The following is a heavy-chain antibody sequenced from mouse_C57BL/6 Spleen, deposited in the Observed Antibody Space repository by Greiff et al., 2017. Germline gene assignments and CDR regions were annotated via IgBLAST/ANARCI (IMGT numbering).Heavy chain of an antibody. CDR3: ARGDWEGFAY. CDR1: GYTFTSYW. Sequence: VQLQQSGAELVMPGASVKLSCKASGYTFTSYWMHWVKQRPGQGLEWIGEIDPSDSYTNYNQKFKGKSTLTVDKSSSTAYMQLSSLTSEDSAVYYCARGDWEGFAYWGQGTLVTVSA. CDR2: IDPSDSYT. D-gene: IGHD4-1*01. V-gene: IGHV1-69*01. J-gene: IGHJ3*01.